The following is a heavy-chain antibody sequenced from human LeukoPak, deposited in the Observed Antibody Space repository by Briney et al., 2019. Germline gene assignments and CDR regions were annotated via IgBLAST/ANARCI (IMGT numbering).Heavy chain of an antibody. D-gene: IGHD2-2*01. CDR3: ARDSSSCSTSCYPDYYGMDV. J-gene: IGHJ6*04. Sequence: PGRSLRLSCAASGFTFSSYAMHRVRQAPGKGLEWVSVIYSGGGTYYADSVKGRFTISRDNSKNTLYLQMNSLRAEDTAVYYCARDSSSCSTSCYPDYYGMDVWGKGTTVTVSS. CDR2: IYSGGGT. CDR1: GFTFSSYA. V-gene: IGHV3-53*01.